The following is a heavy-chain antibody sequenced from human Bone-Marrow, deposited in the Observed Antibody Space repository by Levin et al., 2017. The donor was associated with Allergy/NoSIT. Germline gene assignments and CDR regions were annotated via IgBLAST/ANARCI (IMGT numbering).Heavy chain of an antibody. CDR3: AKDKLPLGYCSSTSCFHDGMDG. CDR1: GFTFSSYG. V-gene: IGHV3-30*18. J-gene: IGHJ6*02. D-gene: IGHD2-2*01. Sequence: PGGSLRLSCAASGFTFSSYGMHWVRQAPGKGLEWVAVISYDGSNKYYADSVKGRFTISRDYSKNTLYLKMNSLRAEDTAVYYCAKDKLPLGYCSSTSCFHDGMDGWGQGTTVTV. CDR2: ISYDGSNK.